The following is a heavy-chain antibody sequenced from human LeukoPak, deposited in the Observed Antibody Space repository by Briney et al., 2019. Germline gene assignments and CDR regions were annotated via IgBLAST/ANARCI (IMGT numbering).Heavy chain of an antibody. CDR1: GFTFDDYG. D-gene: IGHD2-2*01. CDR2: INWNGGST. V-gene: IGHV3-20*04. Sequence: TGGSLRLSCAASGFTFDDYGMSWVRQAPGKGLEWVSGINWNGGSTGYAGSVKGRFTISRDNAKNSLYLQMNSLRAEDTALYYCARVVGRNWFDPWGQGTLVTVSS. J-gene: IGHJ5*02. CDR3: ARVVGRNWFDP.